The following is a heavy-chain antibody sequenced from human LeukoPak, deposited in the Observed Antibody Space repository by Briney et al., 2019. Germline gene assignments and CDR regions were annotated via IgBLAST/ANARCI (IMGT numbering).Heavy chain of an antibody. J-gene: IGHJ4*02. CDR3: ASGLVTPSGFDY. D-gene: IGHD2-15*01. V-gene: IGHV4-61*01. CDR2: IYYSGST. Sequence: SETLSLTCTVSGGSIGRSSYYWSWIRQPPGKGLEWIGYIYYSGSTNYNPSLKSRVTISVDTSKNQFSLKLSSVTAADTAVYYCASGLVTPSGFDYWGQGTLVTVSS. CDR1: GGSIGRSSYY.